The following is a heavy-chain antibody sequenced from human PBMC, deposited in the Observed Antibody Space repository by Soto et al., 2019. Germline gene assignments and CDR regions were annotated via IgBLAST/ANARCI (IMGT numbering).Heavy chain of an antibody. Sequence: GGSLSLSCAASGFTFSSYAMSWVRQAPGKGLEWVSAISGSGGSTYYADSVKGRFTISRDNSKNTLYLQMNSLRAEDTAVYYCAKAFFASYDFWSGTNDYWGQGTLVTVSS. V-gene: IGHV3-23*01. CDR3: AKAFFASYDFWSGTNDY. CDR2: ISGSGGST. D-gene: IGHD3-3*01. J-gene: IGHJ4*02. CDR1: GFTFSSYA.